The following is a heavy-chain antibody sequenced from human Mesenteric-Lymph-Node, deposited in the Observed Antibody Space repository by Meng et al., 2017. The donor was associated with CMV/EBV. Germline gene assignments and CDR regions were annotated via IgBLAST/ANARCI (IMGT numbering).Heavy chain of an antibody. Sequence: LSLTCAASGFTFSNYAMSWVRQAPGKGLEWVSVISDSGGSTYYAASVKGRFTISRDNSQNTLYVQMNGLRAEDTAVYYCAKGPVEYYFGLWGQGTLVTVSS. D-gene: IGHD5-24*01. CDR3: AKGPVEYYFGL. J-gene: IGHJ4*02. CDR1: GFTFSNYA. V-gene: IGHV3-23*01. CDR2: ISDSGGST.